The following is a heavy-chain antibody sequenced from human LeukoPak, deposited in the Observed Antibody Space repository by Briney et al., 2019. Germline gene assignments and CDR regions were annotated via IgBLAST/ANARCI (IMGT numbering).Heavy chain of an antibody. CDR2: ISWNSGSI. CDR3: AKETRNYYDSSGGAFDI. D-gene: IGHD3-22*01. Sequence: GETLTLSCAASGFTFDDYVMHWVRQAPGKGVEWVSGISWNSGSIGYADSVKGRFTISRDNAKNSLYLQMNSLRAEDTALYYCAKETRNYYDSSGGAFDIWGQGTMVTVSS. J-gene: IGHJ3*02. V-gene: IGHV3-9*01. CDR1: GFTFDDYV.